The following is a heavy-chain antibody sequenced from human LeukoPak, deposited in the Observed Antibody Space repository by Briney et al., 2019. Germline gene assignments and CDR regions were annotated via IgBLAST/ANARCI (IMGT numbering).Heavy chain of an antibody. V-gene: IGHV3-74*01. CDR1: GFTFSRYW. J-gene: IGHJ4*02. CDR3: ARSPYDCSGSSCYPDYFDY. D-gene: IGHD2-15*01. Sequence: GGSLRLSCAASGFTFSRYWMHWVRQAPGKGLVGVSRINSDGSSTSYADSVKGRFTISRDNAKNTLYLQMNSLRAEDTAVYYCARSPYDCSGSSCYPDYFDYWGQGTLVTVSS. CDR2: INSDGSST.